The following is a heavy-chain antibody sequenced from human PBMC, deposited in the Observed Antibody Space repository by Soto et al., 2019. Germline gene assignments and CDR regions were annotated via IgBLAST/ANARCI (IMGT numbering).Heavy chain of an antibody. V-gene: IGHV3-66*01. CDR2: IYSGGGP. J-gene: IGHJ4*02. Sequence: EVRLVQSGGGLVQPGGSLRLSCAASLFIVSDNYMSWVRQAPGKGLEWVSLIYSGGGPDYAESVKGRFTISRDNPKNTLYLQMNSLKAEDTGIYYCATRMTTAPYWGQGTVVTVSS. CDR1: LFIVSDNY. CDR3: ATRMTTAPY. D-gene: IGHD4-17*01.